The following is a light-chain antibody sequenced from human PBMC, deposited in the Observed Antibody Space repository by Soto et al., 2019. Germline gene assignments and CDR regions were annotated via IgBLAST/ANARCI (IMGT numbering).Light chain of an antibody. CDR2: DDS. V-gene: IGLV3-21*02. CDR1: NIGSKS. CDR3: QVWDSSSDHYV. Sequence: SCELSQTPSVSVAPGQTSRITCGGNNIGSKSVHWYQQKPGQAPVLVVYDDSDRPSGIPERFSGSNSGNTATLTIRRVEAGDEADYYCQVWDSSSDHYVFGTGTKVTVL. J-gene: IGLJ1*01.